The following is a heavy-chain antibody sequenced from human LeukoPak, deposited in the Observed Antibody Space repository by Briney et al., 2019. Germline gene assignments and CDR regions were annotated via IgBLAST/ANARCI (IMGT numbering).Heavy chain of an antibody. CDR2: FNAFSGGP. CDR3: ARDPIDGNYFLDY. Sequence: ASVNVSCKPSGYTFSGSHIHWVRQAPGQGLEWVGWFNAFSGGPTYAQRFQGRVTVTRDASISTDYMELTSLKSDDTAVYFCARDPIDGNYFLDYWGQGTVVTVAS. V-gene: IGHV1-2*02. J-gene: IGHJ4*02. D-gene: IGHD1-7*01. CDR1: GYTFSGSH.